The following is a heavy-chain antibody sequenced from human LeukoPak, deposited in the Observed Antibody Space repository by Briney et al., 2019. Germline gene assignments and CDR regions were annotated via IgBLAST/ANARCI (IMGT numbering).Heavy chain of an antibody. CDR2: ISYDGSNK. J-gene: IGHJ6*03. D-gene: IGHD6-13*01. Sequence: GRSLRLSCAASGFTFSSYGMHWVRQAPGKRLEWVAVISYDGSNKYYADSVKGRFTISRDNSKSTLFLQMNSPSAEDTAVYYCARGIAATNYMDVWGKGTTVTVSS. V-gene: IGHV3-30*03. CDR3: ARGIAATNYMDV. CDR1: GFTFSSYG.